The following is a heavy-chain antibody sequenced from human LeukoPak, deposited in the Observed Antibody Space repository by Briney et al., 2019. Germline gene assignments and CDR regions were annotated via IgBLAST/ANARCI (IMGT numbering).Heavy chain of an antibody. V-gene: IGHV4-59*08. CDR2: IFYTGST. CDR3: ARRVATKPKYCFDN. D-gene: IGHD5-24*01. CDR1: SGSISTYY. Sequence: KTSETLSLTCTVSSGSISTYYWTWLRQPPGKGLEWIGFIFYTGSTSYNPSLKSRVTISLDTSKNQFSLRLSSVTAADTAVYYCARRVATKPKYCFDNWGQGTLVTVST. J-gene: IGHJ4*02.